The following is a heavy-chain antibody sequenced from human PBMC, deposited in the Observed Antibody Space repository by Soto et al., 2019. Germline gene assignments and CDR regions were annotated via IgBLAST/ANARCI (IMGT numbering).Heavy chain of an antibody. Sequence: SETLSLTCAVSGVSISSGGYSWSWIRQPPGKGLEWIGYIYHSGSTYYNPSLKSRVTISVDRSKNQFSLKLSSVTAADTAVYYCARGDSNPRSIVVVTQFDPWGQGTLVTVSS. CDR3: ARGDSNPRSIVVVTQFDP. CDR1: GVSISSGGYS. J-gene: IGHJ5*02. V-gene: IGHV4-30-2*01. D-gene: IGHD3-22*01. CDR2: IYHSGST.